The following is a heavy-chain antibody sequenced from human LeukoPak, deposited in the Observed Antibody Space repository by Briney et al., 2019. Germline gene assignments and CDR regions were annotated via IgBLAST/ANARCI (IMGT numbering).Heavy chain of an antibody. J-gene: IGHJ3*02. CDR1: GYTFTSYG. Sequence: ASVKVSCKASGYTFTSYGISWVRQAPGQGLEWMGWISAYNGNTNYAQKLQGRVTMTTDTSTSTAYMELRSLRSDDTAVYYCARDFGIVGATPGDAFDIWGQGTMVTVSS. D-gene: IGHD1-26*01. CDR3: ARDFGIVGATPGDAFDI. CDR2: ISAYNGNT. V-gene: IGHV1-18*01.